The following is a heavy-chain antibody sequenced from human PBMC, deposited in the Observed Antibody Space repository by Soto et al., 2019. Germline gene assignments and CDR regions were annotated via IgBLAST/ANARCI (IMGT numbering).Heavy chain of an antibody. CDR3: ARDPGWLQGYCFDY. D-gene: IGHD5-12*01. Sequence: WWSLRLSCSASVFTFSSYWMHWFRQAPGKGLVWVSRINSDGSSTSYADSVKGRFTISRDNAKNTLYLQMNSLRAEDTAVYYCARDPGWLQGYCFDYWGQGTLVTVSS. CDR2: INSDGSST. CDR1: VFTFSSYW. V-gene: IGHV3-74*01. J-gene: IGHJ4*02.